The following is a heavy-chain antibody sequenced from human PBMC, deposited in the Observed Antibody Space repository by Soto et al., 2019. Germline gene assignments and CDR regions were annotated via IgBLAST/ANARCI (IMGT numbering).Heavy chain of an antibody. V-gene: IGHV1-69*12. CDR1: GGTFSSYA. J-gene: IGHJ6*02. CDR3: ARQFEVISYYYYGMDV. CDR2: IIPIFGTA. Sequence: QVQLVQSGAEVKKPGSSVKVSCKASGGTFSSYAISWMRQAPGRGLEWMGGIIPIFGTANYAQKFQGRVTITADESTSPAYMELSSLRSEDTTVYYCARQFEVISYYYYGMDVWGQGTTVTVSS. D-gene: IGHD3-16*02.